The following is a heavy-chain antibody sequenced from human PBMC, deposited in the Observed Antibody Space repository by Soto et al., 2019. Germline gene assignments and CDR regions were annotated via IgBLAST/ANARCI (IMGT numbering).Heavy chain of an antibody. Sequence: QMHLVQSGAEVKKPGSSVRVSCKASGGTYRNYAVNWVRQAPGQGLEWMGGIIPISGTTNYAQKFQGRVTITADESTSTAYMELRRLRSEDTAVYFCARDEGDDSSGYYDVNYWGQGTLVTVSS. CDR1: GGTYRNYA. D-gene: IGHD3-22*01. V-gene: IGHV1-69*01. CDR2: IIPISGTT. J-gene: IGHJ4*02. CDR3: ARDEGDDSSGYYDVNY.